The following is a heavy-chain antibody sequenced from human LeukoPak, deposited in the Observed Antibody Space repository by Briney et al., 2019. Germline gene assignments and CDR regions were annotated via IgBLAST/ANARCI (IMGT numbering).Heavy chain of an antibody. D-gene: IGHD6-19*01. CDR3: ARRDGSGWFTFDY. Sequence: ASVKVSCKASGYTFTSYGINWVRQAPGQGLEWMGWINTNTGNPTYAQGFTGRFVFSLDTSASTAYLQIGSLKAEDTAVYYCARRDGSGWFTFDYWGQGTLVTVSS. V-gene: IGHV7-4-1*01. J-gene: IGHJ4*02. CDR1: GYTFTSYG. CDR2: INTNTGNP.